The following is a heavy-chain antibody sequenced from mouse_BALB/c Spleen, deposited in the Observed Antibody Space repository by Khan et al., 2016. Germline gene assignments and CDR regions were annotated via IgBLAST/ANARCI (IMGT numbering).Heavy chain of an antibody. J-gene: IGHJ2*01. CDR1: GYTFTDYN. CDR2: IYPYNGGT. V-gene: IGHV1S29*02. CDR3: AREVSWSFDS. D-gene: IGHD1-3*01. Sequence: VQLQQSGPELVKPGASVKISCKASGYTFTDYNMHWVKQSHGKSLEWIGYIYPYNGGTGYNQKFKSKATLSVENFSSTAYMVLRSLTSEDSAVYYCAREVSWSFDSWGQGTTLTVSS.